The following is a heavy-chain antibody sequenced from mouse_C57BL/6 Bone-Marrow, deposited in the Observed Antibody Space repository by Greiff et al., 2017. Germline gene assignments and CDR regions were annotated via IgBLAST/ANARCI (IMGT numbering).Heavy chain of an antibody. Sequence: EVQLQESGAELVRPGASVKLSCTASGFNIKDDYMHWVKQRPEQGLAWIGWIDPENGDTEYASKFQGKATITADTSSNTAYLQLSSLTYEDTAVYYCTALITTVVATDFYAMDYWGQGTSVTVSS. CDR3: TALITTVVATDFYAMDY. V-gene: IGHV14-4*01. CDR2: IDPENGDT. CDR1: GFNIKDDY. J-gene: IGHJ4*01. D-gene: IGHD1-1*01.